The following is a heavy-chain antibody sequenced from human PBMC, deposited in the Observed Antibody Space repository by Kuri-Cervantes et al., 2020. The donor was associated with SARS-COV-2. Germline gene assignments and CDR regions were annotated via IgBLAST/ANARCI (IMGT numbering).Heavy chain of an antibody. CDR2: IYSGGST. D-gene: IGHD3-22*01. CDR3: ARAGDYYDSSGPDGAFDI. Sequence: GGSLRLSCAASGFNFSDYDVSWIRQAPGKGLEWVSVIYSGGSTYYADSVKGRFTISRDNSKNTLYLQMNSLRAEDTAVYYCARAGDYYDSSGPDGAFDIWGQGTMVTVSS. J-gene: IGHJ3*02. CDR1: GFNFSDYD. V-gene: IGHV3-53*01.